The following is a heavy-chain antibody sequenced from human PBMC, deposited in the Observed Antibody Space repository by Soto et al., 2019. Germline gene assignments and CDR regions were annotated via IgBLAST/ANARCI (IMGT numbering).Heavy chain of an antibody. J-gene: IGHJ4*02. CDR2: ISSSSSYI. CDR1: GFTFSSYS. V-gene: IGHV3-21*01. D-gene: IGHD2-2*01. CDR3: AKHGGPVYGNSPGCSAKHFDY. Sequence: PGGSLRLSCAASGFTFSSYSMNWVRQAPGKGLEWVSLISSSSSYIYYADSVTGRFTISRDNAKNSLYLQMNSLRAEDTAVYYCAKHGGPVYGNSPGCSAKHFDYWGPGTLVNVSS.